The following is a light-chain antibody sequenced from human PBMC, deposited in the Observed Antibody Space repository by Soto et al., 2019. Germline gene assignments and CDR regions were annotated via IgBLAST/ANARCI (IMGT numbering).Light chain of an antibody. CDR2: DAS. J-gene: IGKJ1*01. Sequence: DIQMTQSPSTLSASVGDRVTITCRASQSISTWLAWYQQKPGKAPQLLIHDASTMESGVPSSFSGSGSGTDVSLTITSLQPDDFATYYCQQYKPSSSTFGQGTRVEIK. V-gene: IGKV1-5*01. CDR1: QSISTW. CDR3: QQYKPSSST.